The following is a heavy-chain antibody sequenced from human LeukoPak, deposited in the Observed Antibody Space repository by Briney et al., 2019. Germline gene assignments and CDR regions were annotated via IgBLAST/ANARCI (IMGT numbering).Heavy chain of an antibody. CDR1: GGTFINFP. D-gene: IGHD7-27*01. Sequence: ASVKVSCKASGGTFINFPISWVRQAPGQGLEWMGWILPLLGTTNYAQNFQARVTITADTSTSTAYMELSSLRSEGTAVYYCASPNQLGILKALDYWGQGTLVTVSS. J-gene: IGHJ4*02. CDR3: ASPNQLGILKALDY. V-gene: IGHV1-69*08. CDR2: ILPLLGTT.